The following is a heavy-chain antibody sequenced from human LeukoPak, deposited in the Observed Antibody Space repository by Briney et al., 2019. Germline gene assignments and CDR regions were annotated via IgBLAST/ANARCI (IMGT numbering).Heavy chain of an antibody. CDR2: INHSGST. J-gene: IGHJ5*02. D-gene: IGHD3-9*01. CDR1: GGSFSGYY. V-gene: IGHV4-34*01. CDR3: ARGARVLRYFDWLLQDNWFDP. Sequence: SETLSLTCAVYGGSFSGYYWSWIRQPPGKGLEWIGEINHSGSTNYNPSLKSRVTISVDTSKNQFSLKLSSVTAADTAVYYCARGARVLRYFDWLLQDNWFDPWGQGTLVTVSS.